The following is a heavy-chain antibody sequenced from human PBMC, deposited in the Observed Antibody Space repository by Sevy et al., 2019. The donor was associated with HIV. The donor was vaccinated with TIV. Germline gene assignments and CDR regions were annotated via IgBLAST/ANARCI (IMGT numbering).Heavy chain of an antibody. V-gene: IGHV3-21*01. CDR1: GFTFSSYS. CDR3: ARDFLTYYDYVWGSYSY. D-gene: IGHD3-16*01. Sequence: GGSLRLSCAASGFTFSSYSMNWVRQAPGKGLEWVSSISSSSRYIYYADSVKGRFTISRDNAKNSLYLQMNSLTAEDYAAYYCARDFLTYYDYVWGSYSYWGQGTLVTVSS. J-gene: IGHJ4*02. CDR2: ISSSSRYI.